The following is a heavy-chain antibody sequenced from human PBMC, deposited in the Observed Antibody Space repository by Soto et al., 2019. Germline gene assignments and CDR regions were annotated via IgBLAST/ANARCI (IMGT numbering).Heavy chain of an antibody. D-gene: IGHD3-10*01. CDR2: IYPCDSDT. CDR3: ARSGLSGNFNS. J-gene: IGHJ4*02. V-gene: IGHV5-51*01. Sequence: GSLKISCKGSGYRFTRYWIVWVRQMPGKSLEWMGVIYPCDSDTRYRPSFQGQVTISADKSITTAYLQWSNLKASDTAMYYCARSGLSGNFNSGGQGTLVTVSS. CDR1: GYRFTRYW.